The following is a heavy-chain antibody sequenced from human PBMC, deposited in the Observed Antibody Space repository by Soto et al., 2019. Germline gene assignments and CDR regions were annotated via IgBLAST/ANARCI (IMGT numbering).Heavy chain of an antibody. D-gene: IGHD3-9*01. CDR2: IYYSGST. V-gene: IGHV4-39*01. Sequence: SETLSLTCTVSGGSISSSSYYWGWIRQPPGKGLEWIGSIYYSGSTYYNPSLKSRVTISVDTSKNQFSLKLSSVTAADTAVYYCARLNLQRLGFDYWGQGTLVTVSS. CDR3: ARLNLQRLGFDY. J-gene: IGHJ4*02. CDR1: GGSISSSSYY.